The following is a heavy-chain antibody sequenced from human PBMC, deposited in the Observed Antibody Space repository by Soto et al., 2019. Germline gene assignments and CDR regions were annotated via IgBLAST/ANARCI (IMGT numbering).Heavy chain of an antibody. Sequence: QVQLVQSGAEVKKPGASVRVSCKASGYTFTSYYIHWVRQAPGQGLEWMGMINPSGGSRSFAQKFQGRVTMTTDTSTSTVYMELRSLTSEDTAVYYCARDLLGSGGYSDVWGRGTLFTVSS. CDR2: INPSGGSR. CDR3: ARDLLGSGGYSDV. CDR1: GYTFTSYY. D-gene: IGHD7-27*01. J-gene: IGHJ2*01. V-gene: IGHV1-46*01.